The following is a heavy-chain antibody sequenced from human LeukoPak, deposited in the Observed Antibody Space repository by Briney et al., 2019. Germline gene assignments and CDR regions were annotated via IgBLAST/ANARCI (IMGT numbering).Heavy chain of an antibody. Sequence: GGSLRLSCAASGFTFSSYWMSWVRQAPGKGLEWVSVIYSGGSTYYADSVKGRFTISRDNSKNTLYLQMNSLRAEDTAVYYCARDSGSYYVDDAFDIWGQGTMVTVSS. V-gene: IGHV3-53*01. J-gene: IGHJ3*02. D-gene: IGHD1-26*01. CDR1: GFTFSSYW. CDR2: IYSGGST. CDR3: ARDSGSYYVDDAFDI.